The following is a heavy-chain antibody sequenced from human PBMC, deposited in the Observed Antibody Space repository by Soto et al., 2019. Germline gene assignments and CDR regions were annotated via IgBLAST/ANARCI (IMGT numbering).Heavy chain of an antibody. Sequence: PSETLSLTCTVGSISTYYWNWIRQSPGKGLEWIGYIYYIGRTNYNPSLKSRVTVSVDTSKNQFSLKLSSVTAADTAVYYCARDRGYRGSYYGMDVWGQGTTVTVSS. CDR3: ARDRGYRGSYYGMDV. J-gene: IGHJ6*02. V-gene: IGHV4-59*01. D-gene: IGHD3-10*01. CDR1: SISTYY. CDR2: IYYIGRT.